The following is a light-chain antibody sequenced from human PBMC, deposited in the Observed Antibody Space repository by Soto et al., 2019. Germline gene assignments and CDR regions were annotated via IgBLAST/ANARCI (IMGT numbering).Light chain of an antibody. J-gene: IGLJ2*01. CDR3: QSYDSSLSEVV. CDR2: GNS. V-gene: IGLV1-40*01. Sequence: QSVRTQPPSVSGAPGQRVTISCNGSSSNIGAGYDVHWYQQLPGTAPKLLIYGNSNRPSGVPDRFSGSKSGTSASLAITGLQAEDEADYYCQSYDSSLSEVVFGGGTKLTVL. CDR1: SSNIGAGYD.